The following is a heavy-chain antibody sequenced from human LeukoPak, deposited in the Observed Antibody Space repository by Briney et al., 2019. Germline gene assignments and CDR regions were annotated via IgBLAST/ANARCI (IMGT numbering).Heavy chain of an antibody. Sequence: SETLSLTCTVSGGSISSSSSYWGWIRQPPGEGLEWIGSIYYSGSTYYNPSLKSRVTISVDTSKNQFSLKLSSVTAADTSGYYCARHDYSTNWFDPWGQGTLVTVSS. J-gene: IGHJ5*02. D-gene: IGHD4-11*01. V-gene: IGHV4-39*01. CDR2: IYYSGST. CDR3: ARHDYSTNWFDP. CDR1: GGSISSSSSY.